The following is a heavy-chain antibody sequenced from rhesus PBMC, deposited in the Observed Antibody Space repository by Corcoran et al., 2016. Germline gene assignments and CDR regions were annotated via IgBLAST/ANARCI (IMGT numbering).Heavy chain of an antibody. V-gene: IGHV4-127*01. CDR3: AREVAAGHLGAFDF. CDR2: LYGGSGCT. J-gene: IGHJ3*01. CDR1: GDSISRGYG. Sequence: QVQLQESGPGLVKPSETLSLTCAVSGDSISRGYGGGWIRQPPGKGLEWIGQLYGGSGCTYYNPSLKSRVTVSKDTSTNQFSLKLSTVTAADTAVYYCAREVAAGHLGAFDFWGQGLRVTVSS. D-gene: IGHD6-13*01.